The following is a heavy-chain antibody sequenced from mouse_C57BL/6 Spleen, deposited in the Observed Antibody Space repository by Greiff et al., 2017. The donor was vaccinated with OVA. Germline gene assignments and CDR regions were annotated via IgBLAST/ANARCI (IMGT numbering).Heavy chain of an antibody. V-gene: IGHV1-69*01. Sequence: QVQLQQPGAELVMPGASVKLSCKASGYTFTSYWMHWVKQRPGQGLEWIGEIDPSNGYTNYNQKFKGKSTLTVDKSSSTAYMQLSSLTSEDSAVYYYANYYCYVGGWGTRATVTV. CDR2: IDPSNGYT. J-gene: IGHJ1*03. CDR3: ANYYCYVGG. CDR1: GYTFTSYW.